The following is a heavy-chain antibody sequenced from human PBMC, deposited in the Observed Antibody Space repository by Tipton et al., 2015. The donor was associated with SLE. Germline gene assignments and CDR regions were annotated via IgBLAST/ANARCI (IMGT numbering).Heavy chain of an antibody. CDR3: AKAPFEKGPYYYYYYMDV. D-gene: IGHD3-9*01. Sequence: SLRLSCAASGFNFNNYGMHWVRQAPGKGLEWVAVIWYDGSNKNYVDSVKGRFTISRDNAKNSLYLQMNSLRPEDTALYYCAKAPFEKGPYYYYYYMDVWGRGTTVTVSS. CDR1: GFNFNNYG. J-gene: IGHJ6*03. V-gene: IGHV3-33*03. CDR2: IWYDGSNK.